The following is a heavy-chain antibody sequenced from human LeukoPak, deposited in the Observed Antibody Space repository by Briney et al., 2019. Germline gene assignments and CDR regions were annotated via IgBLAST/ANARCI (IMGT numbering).Heavy chain of an antibody. D-gene: IGHD6-6*01. CDR1: GFTFSSYG. CDR2: IYSGGST. Sequence: GGSLRLSCAASGFTFSSYGMSWVRQAPGKGLEWVSVIYSGGSTYYADSVKGRFTISRDNSKNTLYLQMNSLRAEDTAVYYCARGMSSSGFDYWGQGTLVTVSS. CDR3: ARGMSSSGFDY. V-gene: IGHV3-66*01. J-gene: IGHJ4*02.